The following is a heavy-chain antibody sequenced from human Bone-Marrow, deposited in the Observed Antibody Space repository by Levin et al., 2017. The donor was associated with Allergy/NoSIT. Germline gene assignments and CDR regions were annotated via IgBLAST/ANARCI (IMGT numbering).Heavy chain of an antibody. J-gene: IGHJ6*02. CDR2: IYYTGST. V-gene: IGHV4-31*03. CDR1: GDSISSGHYY. Sequence: LRLSCTVSGDSISSGHYYWSWIRQHPGKGLEWIGYIYYTGSTYYNPSLKSRVTISVDTSKNQFSLNLNSVTAADTAVYFCARDRSYYYYGVDVWGQGTTVTVSS. CDR3: ARDRSYYYYGVDV.